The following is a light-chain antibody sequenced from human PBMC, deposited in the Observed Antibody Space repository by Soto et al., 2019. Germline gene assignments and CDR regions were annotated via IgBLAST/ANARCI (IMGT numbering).Light chain of an antibody. CDR3: CSYAGSNTYV. CDR2: AGS. V-gene: IGLV2-23*01. J-gene: IGLJ1*01. CDR1: SSDVGNYNL. Sequence: QSALTQPASVSGSPGQSITISCTGTSSDVGNYNLVSWYQQHPGKAPKVMIYAGSNRPSGVSHRFSGFKSGNTASLTISGLQAEDEAYYHCCSYAGSNTYVFGTGTKLTVL.